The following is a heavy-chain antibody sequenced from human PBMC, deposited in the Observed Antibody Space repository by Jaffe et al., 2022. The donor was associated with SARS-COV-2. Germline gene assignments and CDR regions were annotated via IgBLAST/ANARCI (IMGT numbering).Heavy chain of an antibody. CDR3: ARGAGSWYDY. Sequence: QVQLQQSGPGLVKPSQTLLITCAISGDSVSSTSATWNWIRQSPSRGLEWLGRTYYRSKWTEDYVVSLKSRITIYADTSQNQFSLRLNSVTPEDTAVYYCARGAGSWYDYWGQGTLVTVSS. CDR2: TYYRSKWTE. D-gene: IGHD2-15*01. V-gene: IGHV6-1*01. J-gene: IGHJ4*02. CDR1: GDSVSSTSAT.